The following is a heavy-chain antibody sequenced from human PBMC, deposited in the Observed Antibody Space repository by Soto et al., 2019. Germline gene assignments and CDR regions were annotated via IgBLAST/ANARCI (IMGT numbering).Heavy chain of an antibody. J-gene: IGHJ4*02. CDR2: FRTSGDGGTT. Sequence: EVQLLESGVGLVQPGGSLRLSCAASGFTFSSYSMSWVRQAPGKGLEWVSGFRTSGDGGTTYYADSVKGRFTISRDNSKNMLFLQMNSLRAEDTAIYYCAKKVNSGPGSQYFDYWGQGTLVTVSS. V-gene: IGHV3-23*01. CDR1: GFTFSSYS. D-gene: IGHD3-10*01. CDR3: AKKVNSGPGSQYFDY.